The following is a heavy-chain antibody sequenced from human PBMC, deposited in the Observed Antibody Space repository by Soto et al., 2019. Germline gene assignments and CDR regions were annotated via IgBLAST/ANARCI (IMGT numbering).Heavy chain of an antibody. J-gene: IGHJ5*02. D-gene: IGHD2-21*02. V-gene: IGHV4-59*12. CDR3: AREGGLAYCGGDCLYNWFDP. CDR2: MYYSGST. Sequence: TSETLSLTCTVSGGSISSYYWSWIRQPPGKGLEWIGYMYYSGSTYYNPSLKSRVTIVVDTSRNQFSLRLSSVTAADTAVYYCAREGGLAYCGGDCLYNWFDPWGQGTLVTVSS. CDR1: GGSISSYY.